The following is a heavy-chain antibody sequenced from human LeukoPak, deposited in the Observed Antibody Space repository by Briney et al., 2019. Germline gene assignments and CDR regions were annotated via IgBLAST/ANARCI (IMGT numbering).Heavy chain of an antibody. D-gene: IGHD4-17*01. CDR1: GYTFTSYA. V-gene: IGHV1-3*01. J-gene: IGHJ3*02. CDR2: INAGNGNT. CDR3: ARVRTVTTFWNDAFDI. Sequence: ASVKVSCKASGYTFTSYAMHWVRQAPGQRLEWMGWINAGNGNTKYSQKFQGRVTITRDTSASTAYMELSSLRSEDTAVYYCARVRTVTTFWNDAFDIWGQGTMVTVSS.